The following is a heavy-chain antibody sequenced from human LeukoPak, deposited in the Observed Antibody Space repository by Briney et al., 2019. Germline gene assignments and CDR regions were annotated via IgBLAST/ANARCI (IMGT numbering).Heavy chain of an antibody. CDR2: IYYSGST. CDR3: ARTGTGENWNEDGYYYYYGMDV. CDR1: GGSISSSSYY. J-gene: IGHJ6*02. V-gene: IGHV4-39*07. D-gene: IGHD1-1*01. Sequence: SETLSLTCTVSGGSISSSSYYWGWIRQPPGKGLEWIGSIYYSGSTYYNPSLKSRVTISVDTSKNQFSLKLSSVTAADTAVYYCARTGTGENWNEDGYYYYYGMDVWGQGTTVTVSS.